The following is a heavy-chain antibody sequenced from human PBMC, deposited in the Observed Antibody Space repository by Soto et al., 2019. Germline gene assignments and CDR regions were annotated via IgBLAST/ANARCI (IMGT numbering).Heavy chain of an antibody. J-gene: IGHJ6*02. D-gene: IGHD2-21*01. Sequence: GASVKVSCKASGYTFTSYGISWVRQAPGQGLEWMGWISAYNGNTNYAQKLQGRVTMTTDTSTSTAYMELRSLRSDDTAVYYCARDIPAWDDYYYYYGMDVWGQGTTVTVSS. V-gene: IGHV1-18*01. CDR2: ISAYNGNT. CDR1: GYTFTSYG. CDR3: ARDIPAWDDYYYYYGMDV.